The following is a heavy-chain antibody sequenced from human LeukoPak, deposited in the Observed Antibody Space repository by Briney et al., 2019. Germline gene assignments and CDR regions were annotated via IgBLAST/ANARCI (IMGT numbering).Heavy chain of an antibody. Sequence: GGSLRLSCAASGFTFSSYWMHWVRHASGKGLVWVSRINTDGSSTSYADSVKGRFTISRDNSKNTLYLQMNSLRADDTAVFYCAKDGVILAPGESWYMDVWGSGTPVTVPS. CDR3: AKDGVILAPGESWYMDV. CDR2: INTDGSST. CDR1: GFTFSSYW. D-gene: IGHD3-16*01. J-gene: IGHJ6*03. V-gene: IGHV3-74*01.